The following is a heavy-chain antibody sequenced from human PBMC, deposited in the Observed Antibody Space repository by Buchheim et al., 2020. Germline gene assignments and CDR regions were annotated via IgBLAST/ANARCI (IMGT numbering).Heavy chain of an antibody. CDR2: IKYDGSGK. Sequence: EVQLVESGGGLVRPGGSLRLSCAASGFTFSSYWMSWVRQAPGKGLEWVANIKYDGSGKNYVDSVKGRFTISRDNARTSLYLQMNSLGAEDTAVYYCARDLNYYNYMDVWGKGTT. CDR3: ARDLNYYNYMDV. CDR1: GFTFSSYW. J-gene: IGHJ6*03. V-gene: IGHV3-7*01.